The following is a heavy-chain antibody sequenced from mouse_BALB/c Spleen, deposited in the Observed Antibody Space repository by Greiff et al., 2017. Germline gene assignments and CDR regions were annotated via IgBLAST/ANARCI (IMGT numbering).Heavy chain of an antibody. Sequence: EVNVVESGGGLVQPGGSLRLSCATSGFTFTDYYMSWVRQPPGKALEWLGFIRNKANGYTTEYSASVKGRFTISRDNSQSILYLQMNTLRAEDSATYYCARGYYGNSYAMDYWGQGTSVTVSS. V-gene: IGHV7-3*02. CDR2: IRNKANGYTT. D-gene: IGHD2-1*01. CDR1: GFTFTDYY. CDR3: ARGYYGNSYAMDY. J-gene: IGHJ4*01.